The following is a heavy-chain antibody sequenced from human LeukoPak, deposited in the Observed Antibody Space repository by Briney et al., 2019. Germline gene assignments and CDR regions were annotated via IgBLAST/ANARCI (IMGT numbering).Heavy chain of an antibody. V-gene: IGHV3-48*04. CDR2: ISSSSFKI. D-gene: IGHD6-13*01. CDR1: EFTFVRYA. CDR3: VRDPSYGSSWYYYMDV. Sequence: GGSLRLSCAASEFTFVRYAMNWVRQAPGKGLEWVSYISSSSFKIGYADSVKGRFTISRDNSKNLLYLQMDSLRAEDTAVYYCVRDPSYGSSWYYYMDVWGKGTTVTVSS. J-gene: IGHJ6*03.